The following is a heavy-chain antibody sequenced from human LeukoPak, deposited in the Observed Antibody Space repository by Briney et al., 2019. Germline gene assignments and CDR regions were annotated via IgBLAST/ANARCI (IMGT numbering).Heavy chain of an antibody. V-gene: IGHV1-46*01. CDR3: ASPAWVAATPDYYYYYGMDV. J-gene: IGHJ6*02. D-gene: IGHD2-15*01. CDR1: GYTFTSYY. CDR2: INPSGGSA. Sequence: ASVKVSCKASGYTFTSYYMHWVRQAPGQGLEWMGIINPSGGSASYAQKFQGRVTMTRDTSTSTVYMELSSLRSEDTAVYYCASPAWVAATPDYYYYYGMDVWGQGTTVTVSS.